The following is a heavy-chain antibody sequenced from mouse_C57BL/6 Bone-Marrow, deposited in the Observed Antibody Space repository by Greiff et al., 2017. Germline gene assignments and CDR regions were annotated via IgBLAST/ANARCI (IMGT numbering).Heavy chain of an antibody. D-gene: IGHD1-1*01. CDR1: GCTFTSYW. CDR3: AREVLRGAMDY. CDR2: INPSNGGT. J-gene: IGHJ4*01. V-gene: IGHV1-53*01. Sequence: QVQLQQPGTELVKPGASVTLSCKASGCTFTSYWMHWVKQRPGQGLEWIGNINPSNGGTNYNEKFKSKATLTVDKSSSTGYMQLGSLTSEDSAVYYCAREVLRGAMDYWGQGTSVTVSS.